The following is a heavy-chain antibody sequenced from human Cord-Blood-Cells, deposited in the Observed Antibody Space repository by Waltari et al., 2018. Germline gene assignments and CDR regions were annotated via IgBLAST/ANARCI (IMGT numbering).Heavy chain of an antibody. J-gene: IGHJ4*02. V-gene: IGHV3-15*01. CDR3: TTDELWWYF. Sequence: GLEWVGRIKSKTDGGTTDYAAPVKGRFTISRDDSKNTLYLQMNSLKTEDTAVYYCTTDELWWYFWGQGTLVTVSS. CDR2: IKSKTDGGTT. D-gene: IGHD2-21*01.